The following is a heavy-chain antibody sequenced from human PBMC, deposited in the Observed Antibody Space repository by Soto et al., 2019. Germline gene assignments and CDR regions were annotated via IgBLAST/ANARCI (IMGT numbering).Heavy chain of an antibody. D-gene: IGHD2-8*01. CDR3: ARVVDVLGGVYGIEYYYGMDV. V-gene: IGHV3-30*03. Sequence: GGSLRLSCAASGFTFSSYVMHWVRQAPGKGLEWVAVISYDGSNKYYADSVKGRFTISRDNSKNTLYLQMNSLRAEDTAVYYCARVVDVLGGVYGIEYYYGMDVWGQGTTVTVSS. J-gene: IGHJ6*02. CDR1: GFTFSSYV. CDR2: ISYDGSNK.